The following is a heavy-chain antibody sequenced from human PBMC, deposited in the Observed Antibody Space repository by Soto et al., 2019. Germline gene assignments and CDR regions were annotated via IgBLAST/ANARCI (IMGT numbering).Heavy chain of an antibody. V-gene: IGHV4-4*07. CDR3: ASLSSNSWPFDF. D-gene: IGHD2-2*01. Sequence: SETLSLTCSVSGGSIRSYDWHWIRQSAGKGLEWIGRINTSGTINYNPSLKSRVTISLDTSKNQFSLILSSVTAADTAVYCCASLSSNSWPFDFWGQGTLVTVSS. CDR1: GGSIRSYD. J-gene: IGHJ4*03. CDR2: INTSGTI.